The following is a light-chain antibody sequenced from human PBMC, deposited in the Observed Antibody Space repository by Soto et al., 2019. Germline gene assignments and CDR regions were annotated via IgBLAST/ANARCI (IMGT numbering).Light chain of an antibody. CDR3: SSYIISNTLV. Sequence: QSALTQPASVSGSPGQSITISCTGTSSDVGGYNYVSWYQQYPGKAPKLMIYDVSNRPSGVSNRFSGSKSGNTASLTISGLQADDEADYYCSSYIISNTLVFGSGTKVTVL. V-gene: IGLV2-14*01. CDR1: SSDVGGYNY. CDR2: DVS. J-gene: IGLJ1*01.